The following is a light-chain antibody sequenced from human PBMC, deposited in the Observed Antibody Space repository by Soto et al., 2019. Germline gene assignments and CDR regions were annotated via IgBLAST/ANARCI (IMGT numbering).Light chain of an antibody. V-gene: IGKV3-20*01. CDR1: QSVSSSY. J-gene: IGKJ2*01. CDR2: GAS. CDR3: QQYGSSYT. Sequence: EIVLTQSPGTLSLSPGERATLSCRASQSVSSSYLAWYQQKPGQAPRLLIYGASSRATGIPDRFSGSGSGTDFTLTIARQEPEDFAVYYWQQYGSSYTFGQGTKLEIK.